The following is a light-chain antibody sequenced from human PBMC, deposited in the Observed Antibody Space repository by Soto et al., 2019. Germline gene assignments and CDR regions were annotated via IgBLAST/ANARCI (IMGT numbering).Light chain of an antibody. CDR1: QTINNK. J-gene: IGKJ1*01. CDR3: QLYNTYPWT. Sequence: EIQMTQSPSTLSASVGDRFTITCVASQTINNKLAWYQKKPGKAPKLLIYDGYTLESGVTSRFSGSGSGTEFTLTIGSLQPDDFATYYCQLYNTYPWTFGQVTKVEIK. V-gene: IGKV1-5*01. CDR2: DGY.